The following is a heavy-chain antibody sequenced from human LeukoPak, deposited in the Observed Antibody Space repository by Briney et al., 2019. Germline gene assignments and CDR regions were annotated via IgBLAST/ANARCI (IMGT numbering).Heavy chain of an antibody. V-gene: IGHV3-23*01. Sequence: GGSLRLSCAASGFTFSSYAMSWVRQAPGKGLEWVSAISGSGGSTYYADSVKGRFTISRDNSKNTLYLQMNSLRAEDTAVYYCAKNYDSSGYYPGSGDYWGQGTLVTVSS. CDR2: ISGSGGST. J-gene: IGHJ4*02. D-gene: IGHD3-22*01. CDR3: AKNYDSSGYYPGSGDY. CDR1: GFTFSSYA.